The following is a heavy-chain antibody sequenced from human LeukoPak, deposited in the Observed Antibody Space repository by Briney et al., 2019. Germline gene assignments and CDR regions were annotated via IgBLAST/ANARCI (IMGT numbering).Heavy chain of an antibody. J-gene: IGHJ4*02. CDR1: GFTFSSYW. CDR3: ARRINYYDSSGYYYVRYFDS. V-gene: IGHV3-74*01. D-gene: IGHD3-22*01. Sequence: PGGSLRLSCAASGFTFSSYWMYWVRQAPGKGPVWVARINTDGSSLNYADSVKGRFTISRDNAKNTLYLQMNSLGAEDTAVYYCARRINYYDSSGYYYVRYFDSWGQGTLVADSS. CDR2: INTDGSSL.